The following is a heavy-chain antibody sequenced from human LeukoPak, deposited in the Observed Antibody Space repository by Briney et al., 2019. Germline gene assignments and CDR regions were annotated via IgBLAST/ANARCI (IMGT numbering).Heavy chain of an antibody. CDR3: ARQEGRTTGWYVH. J-gene: IGHJ4*02. CDR2: IHYSGVT. D-gene: IGHD6-19*01. Sequence: PSETLSLTCSVSGGPVTTNNYYWAWIRQSPGKGLDWIGTIHYSGVTYYHPSLKSRVTISVDMSKNEFSLNLNSVTAADTAIYYCARQEGRTTGWYVHWGQGALATVSS. CDR1: GGPVTTNNYY. V-gene: IGHV4-39*01.